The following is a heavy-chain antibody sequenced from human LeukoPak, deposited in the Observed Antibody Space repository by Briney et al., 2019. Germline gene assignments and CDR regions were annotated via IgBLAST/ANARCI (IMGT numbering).Heavy chain of an antibody. CDR3: ARGNILSGYCFDF. J-gene: IGHJ4*02. Sequence: PSETLSLTCAVYGGSISGYYWSWIRQPPGKGLEWVGEIHYTGGTSYNPSLKSRATISIDTSRNQLSLKLSSVTAADTAVYYCARGNILSGYCFDFWAREPWSPSPQ. CDR2: IHYTGGT. V-gene: IGHV4-34*01. CDR1: GGSISGYY. D-gene: IGHD3-9*01.